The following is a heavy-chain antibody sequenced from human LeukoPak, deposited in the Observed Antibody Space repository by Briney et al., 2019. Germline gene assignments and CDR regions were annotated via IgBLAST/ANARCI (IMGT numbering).Heavy chain of an antibody. V-gene: IGHV4-39*07. CDR1: SGSISLYY. J-gene: IGHJ6*03. CDR2: IHYSGRT. CDR3: ARGYCSGGSCYSYYYYNYMDV. D-gene: IGHD2-15*01. Sequence: SETLSLTCTVSSGSISLYYWGWIRQPPGKGLEWIGSIHYSGRTNYNPSLKSRVTISVDTSKNQFSLKLSSVTAADTAVYYCARGYCSGGSCYSYYYYNYMDVWGKGTTVTVSS.